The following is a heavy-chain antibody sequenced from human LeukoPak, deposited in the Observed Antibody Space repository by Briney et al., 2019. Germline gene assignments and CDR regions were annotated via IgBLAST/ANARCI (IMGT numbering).Heavy chain of an antibody. Sequence: GGSLSLSCAASGFTFSNYWINWVRQAPGKGLEWVANMNEYGSEKYYVDSVRGRFTISRDNAENSLFLHMNSLRVEDTAVYRCARVLYGSRVNVIDSWGPGTLVTVSS. J-gene: IGHJ4*02. CDR1: GFTFSNYW. CDR3: ARVLYGSRVNVIDS. D-gene: IGHD2-2*01. CDR2: MNEYGSEK. V-gene: IGHV3-7*01.